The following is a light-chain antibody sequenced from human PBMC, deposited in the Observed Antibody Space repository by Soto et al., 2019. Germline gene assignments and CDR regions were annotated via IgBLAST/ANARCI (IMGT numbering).Light chain of an antibody. CDR1: QSVSSSS. J-gene: IGKJ1*01. CDR2: GAS. CDR3: QQYGTSPWT. V-gene: IGKV3-20*01. Sequence: EIVLTQSPGTLSLSPGERATLSCRASQSVSSSSLVWYQQKAGQAPRLLIYGASSRAAGIPDRFSGSGSGTDFTLTISRLEPEDFAVYFCQQYGTSPWTFGQGTKVDIK.